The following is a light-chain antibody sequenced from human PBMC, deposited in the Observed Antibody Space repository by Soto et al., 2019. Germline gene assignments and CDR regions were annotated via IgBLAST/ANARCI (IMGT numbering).Light chain of an antibody. Sequence: DIQMTQSPSSLSASVGDTVTITCQAIQDITNHFNWYQHKPGKAPNLLIYDASHVETGVPSRFTGSGSGTYFPLTISSLQYEDTATYYCQKYDGVPKFGPGTRVDF. CDR3: QKYDGVPK. CDR2: DAS. CDR1: QDITNH. V-gene: IGKV1-33*01. J-gene: IGKJ3*01.